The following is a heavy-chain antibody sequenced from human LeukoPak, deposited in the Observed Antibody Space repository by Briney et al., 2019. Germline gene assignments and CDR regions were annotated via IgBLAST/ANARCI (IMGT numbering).Heavy chain of an antibody. D-gene: IGHD3-3*01. Sequence: PGGSLRLSCAASGFSFSNYWMAWVRQAPGKGLEWVANIEQDGSETEYVASVKGRFTTSRDNAKNSLYLQMSSLRAEDTAVYYCARWRGAQSEFEYWGQGTLVTVSS. CDR2: IEQDGSET. CDR1: GFSFSNYW. V-gene: IGHV3-7*01. J-gene: IGHJ4*02. CDR3: ARWRGAQSEFEY.